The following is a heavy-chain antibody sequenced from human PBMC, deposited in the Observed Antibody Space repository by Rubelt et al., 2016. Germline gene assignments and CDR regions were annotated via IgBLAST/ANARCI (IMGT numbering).Heavy chain of an antibody. D-gene: IGHD6-19*01. CDR1: GYDFFGFW. V-gene: IGHV5-51*01. J-gene: IGHJ4*02. CDR2: IYPGDSDT. CDR3: VKGAYSNGWHCDY. Sequence: EVQLVQSGTEVKKSGESLKISCRGSGYDFFGFWIGWVRQMPGKGLEWMGIIYPGDSDTKYSPSFQGQVTISADKSIDTAYLQWSGLRASDTAMYYCVKGAYSNGWHCDYWGQGALVTVSS.